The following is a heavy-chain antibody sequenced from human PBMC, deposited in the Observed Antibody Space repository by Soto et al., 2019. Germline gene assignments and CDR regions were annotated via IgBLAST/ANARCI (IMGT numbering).Heavy chain of an antibody. D-gene: IGHD2-2*01. V-gene: IGHV1-69*01. CDR3: ARAYCSSTSCYPSDAFDI. Sequence: QVQLVQSGAEVKKPGSSVKVSCKASGGTFSSYAISWVRQAPGQGLEWMGGIIPIFGTANYAQKFQGRVTITEDESTSTAYMALSSLRSEDTAVYYCARAYCSSTSCYPSDAFDIWGQGTMVTVSS. J-gene: IGHJ3*02. CDR1: GGTFSSYA. CDR2: IIPIFGTA.